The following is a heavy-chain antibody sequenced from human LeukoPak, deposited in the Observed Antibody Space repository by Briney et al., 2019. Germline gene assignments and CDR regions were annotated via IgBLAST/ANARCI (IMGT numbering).Heavy chain of an antibody. CDR3: ASENFWSGYRGYYYYYMDV. V-gene: IGHV3-30*04. D-gene: IGHD3-3*01. CDR2: ISYDGSHK. J-gene: IGHJ6*03. Sequence: PGGSLRLSCAASGFLFSNYAIHWVRQAPGKGLEWVAVISYDGSHKYYADSVKGRFTISRDNPKNTLYLQMNSLRAEDTAVYYCASENFWSGYRGYYYYYMDVWGKGTTVTVSS. CDR1: GFLFSNYA.